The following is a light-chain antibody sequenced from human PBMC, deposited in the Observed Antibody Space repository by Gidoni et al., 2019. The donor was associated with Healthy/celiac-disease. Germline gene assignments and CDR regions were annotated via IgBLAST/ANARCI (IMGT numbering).Light chain of an antibody. V-gene: IGKV1-5*01. J-gene: IGKJ1*01. CDR3: QQYNSYGRT. CDR1: QSISSW. Sequence: DIQMTPSPSTLSASVGDRVTITCRASQSISSWLAWYQQKPGKAPKLLIYDASSLESGVPSRFRGSGSGTEFTLTISSLQPDDFATYYCQQYNSYGRTFGQGTKVEIK. CDR2: DAS.